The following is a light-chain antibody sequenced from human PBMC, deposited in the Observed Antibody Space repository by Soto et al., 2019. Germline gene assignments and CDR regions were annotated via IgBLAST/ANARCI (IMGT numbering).Light chain of an antibody. J-gene: IGLJ1*01. CDR1: SSDVGAYSY. V-gene: IGLV2-14*01. CDR3: SSYTSSRTLV. CDR2: EVS. Sequence: QSVLTQPASVSGSPGQSITISCTGTSSDVGAYSYVSWYQQHPGRAPKLMIYEVSYRPSGVSNRFSGSKSANTASLTISGLQSEDESDYYCSSYTSSRTLVFGTGTKVTVL.